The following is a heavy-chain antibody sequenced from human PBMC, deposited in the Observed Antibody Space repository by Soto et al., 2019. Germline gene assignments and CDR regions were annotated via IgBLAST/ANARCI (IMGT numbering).Heavy chain of an antibody. CDR1: GFTFSSNG. V-gene: IGHV3-23*01. CDR3: AEDPCTV. CDR2: ISGSGGTT. Sequence: EVQLLESGGGLVQPGGSLRLSCAASGFTFSSNGMSWVRQAPGKGLEWVSGISGSGGTTNYADSVKGRFTIYRDNSKNTLYLQMYSLRVEETAVYYCAEDPCTVWGQGTTVTVS. J-gene: IGHJ6*02. D-gene: IGHD2-8*01.